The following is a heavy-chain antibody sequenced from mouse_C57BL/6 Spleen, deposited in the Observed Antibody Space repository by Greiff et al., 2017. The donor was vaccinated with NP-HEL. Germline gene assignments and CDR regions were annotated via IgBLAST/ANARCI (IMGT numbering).Heavy chain of an antibody. Sequence: EVKLVESGGGLVKPGGSLKLSCAASGFTFSDYGMHWVRQAPEKGLEWVAYISSGSSTIYYADTVKGRFTISRDNAKNTLFLQMTSLRSEDTAMYYCASVGTFITTVVTYFDVWGTGTTVTVSS. V-gene: IGHV5-17*01. D-gene: IGHD1-1*01. CDR3: ASVGTFITTVVTYFDV. CDR2: ISSGSSTI. CDR1: GFTFSDYG. J-gene: IGHJ1*03.